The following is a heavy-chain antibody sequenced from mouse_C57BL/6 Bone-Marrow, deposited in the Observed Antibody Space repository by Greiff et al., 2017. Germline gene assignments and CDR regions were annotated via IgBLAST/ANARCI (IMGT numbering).Heavy chain of an antibody. CDR3: ASPFAY. V-gene: IGHV3-6*01. CDR1: GYSITSGYY. J-gene: IGHJ3*01. CDR2: ISYDGSN. Sequence: EVKLQESGPGLVKPSPSLSLTCSVTGYSITSGYYWNWIRQFPGNNLEWMGYISYDGSNKYNPSLKNRISITRDTSKNTFFLKLNSVTTEDTATYDFASPFAYWGQGTLVTVSA.